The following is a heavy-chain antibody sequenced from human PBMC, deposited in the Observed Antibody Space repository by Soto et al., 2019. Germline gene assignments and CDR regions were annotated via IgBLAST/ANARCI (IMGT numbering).Heavy chain of an antibody. V-gene: IGHV3-23*01. CDR2: ISGSGGST. CDR1: GFTFSSYA. J-gene: IGHJ6*02. Sequence: GGSLRLSCAASGFTFSSYAMSWVRQAPGKGLEWVSAISGSGGSTYYADSVKGRFTISRDNSKNTLYLQMNSLRAEDTAVYYCAKDLDPLFWGYDRYYHYGMDVWGQGTTVTVSS. CDR3: AKDLDPLFWGYDRYYHYGMDV. D-gene: IGHD5-12*01.